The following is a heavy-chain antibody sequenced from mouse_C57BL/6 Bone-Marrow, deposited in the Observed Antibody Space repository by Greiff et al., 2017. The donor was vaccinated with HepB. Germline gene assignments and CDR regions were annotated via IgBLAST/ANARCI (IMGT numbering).Heavy chain of an antibody. Sequence: EVKLVESGEGLVKPGGSLKLSCAASGFTFSSYAMSWVRQTQEKRLEWVAYISSGGDYIYYADTVKGRFTISRDNARNTLYLQMSSLKSEDTAMYYCTRGQLRPSWFAYWGQGTLVTVSA. J-gene: IGHJ3*01. CDR2: ISSGGDYI. D-gene: IGHD3-2*02. CDR1: GFTFSSYA. CDR3: TRGQLRPSWFAY. V-gene: IGHV5-9-1*02.